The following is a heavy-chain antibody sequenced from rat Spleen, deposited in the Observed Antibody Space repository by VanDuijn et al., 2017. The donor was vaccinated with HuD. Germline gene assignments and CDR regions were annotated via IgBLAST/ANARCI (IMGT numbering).Heavy chain of an antibody. CDR2: ITSGGNT. J-gene: IGHJ2*01. D-gene: IGHD1-11*01. V-gene: IGHV5-31*01. CDR1: GFTFSSYW. CDR3: ARHTTNYGLFGY. Sequence: EVQLVETGGGLVQPGRSLKLSCVASGFTFSSYWMYWIRQAPKKGLEWVATITSGGNTYYPDSVRGRFAISRDDAKSTLYLQMDSLRSEDTATYYCARHTTNYGLFGYWGQGVMVTVSS.